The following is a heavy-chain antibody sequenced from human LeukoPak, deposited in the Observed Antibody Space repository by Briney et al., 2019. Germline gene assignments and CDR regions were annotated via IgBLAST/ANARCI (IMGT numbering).Heavy chain of an antibody. CDR1: GYTFTSYG. J-gene: IGHJ4*02. CDR2: ISAYNGNT. D-gene: IGHD6-13*01. CDR3: ARGPTLAAAGTSFDY. Sequence: ASVKVSCKASGYTFTSYGISWVRQAPGQGLEWMGWISAYNGNTNYAQKLQGRATMTTDTSTSTAYMELRSLRSDDTAVYYCARGPTLAAAGTSFDYWGQGTLVTVSS. V-gene: IGHV1-18*01.